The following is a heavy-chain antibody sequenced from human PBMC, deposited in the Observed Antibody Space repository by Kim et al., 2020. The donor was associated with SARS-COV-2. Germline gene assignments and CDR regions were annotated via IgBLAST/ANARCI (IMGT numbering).Heavy chain of an antibody. Sequence: SETLSLTCTVSGGSISSYYWSWIRQPPGKGLEWIGYIYYSGSTNYNPSLKSRVTISVDTSKNQFSLKLSSVTAADTAVYYCARRRTNRITIFGVVPRGDAFDIWRQGTMVTVSS. D-gene: IGHD3-3*01. J-gene: IGHJ3*02. CDR1: GGSISSYY. CDR3: ARRRTNRITIFGVVPRGDAFDI. V-gene: IGHV4-59*08. CDR2: IYYSGST.